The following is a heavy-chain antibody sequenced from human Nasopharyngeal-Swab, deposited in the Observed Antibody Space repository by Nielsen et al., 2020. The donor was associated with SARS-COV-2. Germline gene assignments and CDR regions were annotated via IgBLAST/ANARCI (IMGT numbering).Heavy chain of an antibody. J-gene: IGHJ6*03. CDR2: FYYTGST. CDR3: ARSPHYYYYMDV. Sequence: GKGLEWIGSFYYTGSTYYNPSLKSRVTISVDTSQNQFSLKLRSATAADTAVYYCARSPHYYYYMDVWGTGTTVTVSS. V-gene: IGHV4-39*01.